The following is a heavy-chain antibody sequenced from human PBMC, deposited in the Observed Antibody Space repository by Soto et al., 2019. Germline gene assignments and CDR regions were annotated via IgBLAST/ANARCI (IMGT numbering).Heavy chain of an antibody. CDR2: IFTNDEK. J-gene: IGHJ5*02. CDR3: ASTYSTSWYGFDP. V-gene: IGHV2-26*04. CDR1: GFSLSNAGLG. Sequence: QVTVKESGPVLVKPTETLTLTCTVSGFSLSNAGLGVSWIRQPPGKALEWLAHIFTNDEKSYSTYLKSRLTITMDTSKSRVVLIMTNMDPVYTATYYCASTYSTSWYGFDPWGQGTLVTVSS. D-gene: IGHD6-13*01.